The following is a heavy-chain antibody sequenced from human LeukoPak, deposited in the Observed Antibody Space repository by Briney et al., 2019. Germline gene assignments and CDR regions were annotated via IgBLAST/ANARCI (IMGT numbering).Heavy chain of an antibody. Sequence: GGSLRLSCEASGFRFSSYGLHWVRQAPGKGLEWVAVISYDGSNKYYADSVKGRFTISRDNSRDTLYLQMNSLRVEDTAVYHCAKDSRGGTYYGRDLGFWGQGTLVTVSS. CDR2: ISYDGSNK. D-gene: IGHD1-26*01. V-gene: IGHV3-30*18. CDR3: AKDSRGGTYYGRDLGF. CDR1: GFRFSSYG. J-gene: IGHJ4*02.